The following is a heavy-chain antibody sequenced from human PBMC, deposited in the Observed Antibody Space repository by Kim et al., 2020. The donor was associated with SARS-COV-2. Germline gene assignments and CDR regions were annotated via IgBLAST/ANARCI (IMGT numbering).Heavy chain of an antibody. J-gene: IGHJ5*01. D-gene: IGHD3-10*01. CDR1: GGSISSSSYY. Sequence: SETLSLTCTVSGGSISSSSYYWGWIRQPPGKGLEWIGSIHYSVSTYHNPSLESRVTISLDTSQNQFSLELTSVTAADTAVYYCARDPLLILIGEFAWGQG. CDR2: IHYSVST. V-gene: IGHV4-39*07. CDR3: ARDPLLILIGEFA.